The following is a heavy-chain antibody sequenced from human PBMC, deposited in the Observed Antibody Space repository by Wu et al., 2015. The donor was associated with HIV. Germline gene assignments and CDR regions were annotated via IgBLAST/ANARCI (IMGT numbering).Heavy chain of an antibody. D-gene: IGHD2-2*01. V-gene: IGHV1-24*01. CDR1: GYTLTELS. Sequence: VKKPGASVKVSCKVSGYTLTELSMHWVRQAPGKGLEWMGGFDPEDGETIYAQKFQGRVTMTEDTSTDTAYMELSSLRSEDTAVYYCATEGGYCSSTSCYLPDAFDIWGQGTMVTVSS. CDR2: FDPEDGET. J-gene: IGHJ3*02. CDR3: ATEGGYCSSTSCYLPDAFDI.